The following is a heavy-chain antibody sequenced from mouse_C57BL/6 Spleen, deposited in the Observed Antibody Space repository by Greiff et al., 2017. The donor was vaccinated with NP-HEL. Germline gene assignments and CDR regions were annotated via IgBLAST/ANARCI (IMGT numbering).Heavy chain of an antibody. V-gene: IGHV2-9*01. J-gene: IGHJ4*01. CDR2: IGGGGST. Sequence: QVQLKESGPGLVAPSKSLSITCTVSGFSLTSYGVDWVRQPPGKGLEWLGVIGGGGSTNYNLALMTRLSISKDNSKSQVVLKMNSLPTDDTAMYYCAKDGYGDYYAMWYWGQGTSVTVST. CDR1: GFSLTSYG. D-gene: IGHD2-3*01. CDR3: AKDGYGDYYAMWY.